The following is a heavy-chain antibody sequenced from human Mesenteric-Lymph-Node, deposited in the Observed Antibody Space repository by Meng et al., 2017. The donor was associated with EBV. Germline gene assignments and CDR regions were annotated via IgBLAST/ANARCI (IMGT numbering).Heavy chain of an antibody. J-gene: IGHJ5*02. CDR1: GFTFTSYT. Sequence: QVQLVESGXGVVQPXRSRRLXXXASGFTFTSYTMHWVRQAPGKGLEWVAVISYDGSNKYYADSVKGQFTISRDNSKNTLYLQMNSVRADDTAVYYCARDLTVTETGWFDPWDHGPRVTVSS. D-gene: IGHD4-17*01. CDR2: ISYDGSNK. CDR3: ARDLTVTETGWFDP. V-gene: IGHV3-30-3*01.